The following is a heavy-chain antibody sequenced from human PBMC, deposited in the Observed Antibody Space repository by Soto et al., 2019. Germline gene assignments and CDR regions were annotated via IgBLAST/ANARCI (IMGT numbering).Heavy chain of an antibody. Sequence: SETLSLTCTVSGGSISSYYWSWIRQPPGKGLEWIGYIYYSGSTNYNPSLKSRVTISVDTSKNQFSLKLSSVTAADTAVYYCARHVSKWFGGYHSFDYWGQGTLVTVSS. J-gene: IGHJ4*02. CDR3: ARHVSKWFGGYHSFDY. CDR1: GGSISSYY. CDR2: IYYSGST. D-gene: IGHD3-10*01. V-gene: IGHV4-59*08.